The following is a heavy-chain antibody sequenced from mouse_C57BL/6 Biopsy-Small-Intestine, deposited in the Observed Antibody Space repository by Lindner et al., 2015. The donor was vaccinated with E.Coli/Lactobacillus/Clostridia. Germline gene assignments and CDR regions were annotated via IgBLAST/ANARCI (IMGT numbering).Heavy chain of an antibody. Sequence: VQLQESGAELVRPGASVKLSCTASGFNIKDDYMHWVKQRPEQGLEWIGRIDPANGNTKYVPKFQDKATITADTSSNAAYLQLSSLTSEDTAVYYCARSRGDYRYAMDYWGQGTSVTVSS. CDR2: IDPANGNT. J-gene: IGHJ4*01. CDR1: GFNIKDDY. CDR3: ARSRGDYRYAMDY. D-gene: IGHD2-13*01. V-gene: IGHV14-3*02.